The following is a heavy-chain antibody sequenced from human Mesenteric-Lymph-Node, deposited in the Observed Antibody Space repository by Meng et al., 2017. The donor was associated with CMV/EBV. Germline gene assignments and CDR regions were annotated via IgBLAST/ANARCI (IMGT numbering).Heavy chain of an antibody. Sequence: ASVKVSCKASGYTFTGYYMHWVRQAPGQGLEWMGWINPNSGGTNYAQKFQGRVTMTRDTSSSTADIELSRLRSDDTAVYYCARDRIPIAVAGLDYWGQGTLVTVSS. CDR3: ARDRIPIAVAGLDY. V-gene: IGHV1-2*02. D-gene: IGHD6-19*01. CDR1: GYTFTGYY. CDR2: INPNSGGT. J-gene: IGHJ4*02.